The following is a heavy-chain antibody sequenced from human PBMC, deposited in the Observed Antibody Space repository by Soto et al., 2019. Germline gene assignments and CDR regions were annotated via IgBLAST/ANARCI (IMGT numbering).Heavy chain of an antibody. Sequence: PGGSLRLSCAASGFTFSSYWMSWVRQAPGKGLEWVANIKQDGSDNYYVDSVKGRFAISRDNSKNTLYLQVNSLRAEDTAVYYCARDPYYYDSGGYYSGDVIDFWGQGTMVTVSS. J-gene: IGHJ3*01. D-gene: IGHD3-22*01. V-gene: IGHV3-7*01. CDR3: ARDPYYYDSGGYYSGDVIDF. CDR1: GFTFSSYW. CDR2: IKQDGSDN.